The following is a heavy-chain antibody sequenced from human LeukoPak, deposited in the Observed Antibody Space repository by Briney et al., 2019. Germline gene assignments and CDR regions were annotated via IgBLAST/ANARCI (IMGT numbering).Heavy chain of an antibody. Sequence: GGSLRLSCAASGFTFSTYAMSWVRQAPGKGLEWVSGISGSAGSTYYADSVKGRFTISRDNSKSTLSLQMNSLRAEDTAVYYCAKGQNWGLAHYLDNWGQGILVTVSS. CDR1: GFTFSTYA. D-gene: IGHD7-27*01. V-gene: IGHV3-23*01. CDR3: AKGQNWGLAHYLDN. CDR2: ISGSAGST. J-gene: IGHJ4*02.